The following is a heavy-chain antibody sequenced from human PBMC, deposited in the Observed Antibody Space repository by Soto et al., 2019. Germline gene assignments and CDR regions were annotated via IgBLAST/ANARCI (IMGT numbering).Heavy chain of an antibody. CDR2: ISAYNGNT. CDR1: GYTSTSYG. J-gene: IGHJ5*02. V-gene: IGHV1-18*04. Sequence: ASVKVSCKASGYTSTSYGISWVRQAPGQGLEWMGWISAYNGNTNYAQKLQGRDTMTTDTSTSTAYMELRSLRSDDTSVYYCAREPGSGHDHWFDPWGQGTLVTVSS. CDR3: AREPGSGHDHWFDP. D-gene: IGHD6-19*01.